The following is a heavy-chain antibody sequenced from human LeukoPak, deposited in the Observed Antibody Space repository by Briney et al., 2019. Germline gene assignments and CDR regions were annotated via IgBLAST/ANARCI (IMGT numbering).Heavy chain of an antibody. D-gene: IGHD5-24*01. Sequence: GGSLRLSCAASGFTFDDYTMHWVRRAPGTSLEWVSLISWDGGTRYYADSVKGRFTISRDNSKNSLYLQMNSLRTEDTALYYCAKDGEEMATFDYWGQETLVTVSS. CDR2: ISWDGGTR. CDR1: GFTFDDYT. V-gene: IGHV3-43*01. J-gene: IGHJ4*02. CDR3: AKDGEEMATFDY.